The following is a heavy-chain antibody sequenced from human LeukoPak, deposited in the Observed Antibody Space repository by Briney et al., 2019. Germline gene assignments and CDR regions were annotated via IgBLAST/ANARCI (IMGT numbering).Heavy chain of an antibody. V-gene: IGHV3-7*01. CDR2: IKQDGSEK. D-gene: IGHD3-22*01. CDR1: GFTFSSYW. J-gene: IGHJ3*02. Sequence: PGGSLRLSCAASGFTFSSYWMSWVRQAPGKGLEWVANIKQDGSEKYYVDSVKGRFTISRDNAKNSLYLQMNGLRAEDTAVYYYARETYYYDSSGFPSDAFDIRGQGTMVTVSS. CDR3: ARETYYYDSSGFPSDAFDI.